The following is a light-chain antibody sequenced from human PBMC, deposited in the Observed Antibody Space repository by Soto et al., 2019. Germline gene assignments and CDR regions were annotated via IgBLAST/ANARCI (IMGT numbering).Light chain of an antibody. J-gene: IGKJ4*01. CDR3: QPYGSSSS. Sequence: EIVLTQSPGTLSLSPGERATLSFRASQSVSSSYLAWYQQKPGQAPRLLIYGASSRATGIPDRFSGSGSVTDFTLTISRLEPEDFAVYYCQPYGSSSSFGGGTKVEIK. V-gene: IGKV3-20*01. CDR2: GAS. CDR1: QSVSSSY.